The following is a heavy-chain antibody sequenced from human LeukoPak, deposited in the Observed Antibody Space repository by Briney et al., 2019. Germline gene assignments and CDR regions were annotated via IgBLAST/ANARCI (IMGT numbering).Heavy chain of an antibody. CDR3: ATDHSMANTAWWFDR. Sequence: ASVKVSCKASGYTITNNYMHWVRQAPGQGLEWMGVINPSGTGTSYAQKVQGRITMSRDTSTSTVYMDLSSLSSEDTAFYYLATDHSMANTAWWFDRWGQGTLVTVSS. J-gene: IGHJ5*02. D-gene: IGHD5-24*01. CDR2: INPSGTGT. CDR1: GYTITNNY. V-gene: IGHV1-46*01.